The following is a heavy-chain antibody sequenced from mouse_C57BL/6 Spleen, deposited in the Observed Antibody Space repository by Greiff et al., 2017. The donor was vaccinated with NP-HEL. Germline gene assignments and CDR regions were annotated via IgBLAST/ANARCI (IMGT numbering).Heavy chain of an antibody. CDR3: ARRSNYYAMDY. CDR1: GFTFTDYY. D-gene: IGHD2-5*01. J-gene: IGHJ4*01. Sequence: QVQLLQSGPGLVQPGASVKISCKASGFTFTDYYMNWVKQSPGQGLEWIGWIFLGCGSTSYNETFTGKATLTVDKSSSTAYMLLSSLTSEDSAVYFCARRSNYYAMDYWGQGTSVTVSS. V-gene: IGHV1-75*01. CDR2: IFLGCGST.